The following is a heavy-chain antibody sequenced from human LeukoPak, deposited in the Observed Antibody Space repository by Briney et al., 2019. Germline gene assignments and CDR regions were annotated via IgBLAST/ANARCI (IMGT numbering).Heavy chain of an antibody. V-gene: IGHV4-34*01. CDR2: INHSGST. D-gene: IGHD5-12*01. Sequence: PSETLSLTCAVYGGSFSGYYWSWIRQPPGKGLEWIGEINHSGSTNYNPSLKSRVTISVDTSKNQFSLKLSSVTAADTAVYYCVRSAWRRYFDLWGRGTLVTVSS. J-gene: IGHJ2*01. CDR3: VRSAWRRYFDL. CDR1: GGSFSGYY.